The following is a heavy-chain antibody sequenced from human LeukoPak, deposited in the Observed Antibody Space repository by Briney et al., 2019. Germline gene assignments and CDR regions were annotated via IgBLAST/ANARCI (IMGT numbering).Heavy chain of an antibody. J-gene: IGHJ5*02. CDR1: GDTVSSNSVT. Sequence: SQTLSLTCAISGDTVSSNSVTWNWIRQSPSRGLEWLGRTYYRSTWYNDYAVSVRGRITVNPDTSKNQFSLHLNPVTPEDTAVYYCARRLTQYDCFDPWGQGILVTVSS. V-gene: IGHV6-1*01. D-gene: IGHD2-2*01. CDR3: ARRLTQYDCFDP. CDR2: TYYRSTWYN.